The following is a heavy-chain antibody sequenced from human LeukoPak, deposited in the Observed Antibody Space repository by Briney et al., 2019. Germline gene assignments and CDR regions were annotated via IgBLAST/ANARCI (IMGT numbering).Heavy chain of an antibody. CDR1: GYSFINYW. CDR2: IYPGDSDT. D-gene: IGHD2-15*01. J-gene: IGHJ4*02. V-gene: IGHV5-51*01. CDR3: ARADLGYCSGGNCYFADY. Sequence: GESLKISCKGSGYSFINYWIGWVRQMPGKGLEWMGIIYPGDSDTRYSPSFQGQVTISADKSITTAYLQWSSLKASDSAMYYCARADLGYCSGGNCYFADYWGQGTLVTVSS.